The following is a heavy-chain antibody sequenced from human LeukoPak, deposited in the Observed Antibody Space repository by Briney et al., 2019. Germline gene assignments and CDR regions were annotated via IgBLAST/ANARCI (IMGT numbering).Heavy chain of an antibody. CDR3: ARGSGSYSDY. D-gene: IGHD1-26*01. V-gene: IGHV3-20*04. CDR2: IHWNGGRT. Sequence: GGSLRLSCAASGFTFDNYGINWVRQAPGKGLEWVSRIHWNGGRTGYADSVKGRFTISRDNAKNSLYLQMNSLRAEDTAVYYCARGSGSYSDYWGQGTLVTVSS. J-gene: IGHJ4*02. CDR1: GFTFDNYG.